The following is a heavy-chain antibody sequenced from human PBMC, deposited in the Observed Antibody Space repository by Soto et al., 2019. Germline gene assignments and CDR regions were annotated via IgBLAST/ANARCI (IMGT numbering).Heavy chain of an antibody. CDR3: AREVLVRGIKYHAMDV. D-gene: IGHD3-10*01. CDR2: TWSDGSNK. V-gene: IGHV3-33*01. Sequence: QVQLVESGGGVVQPGRSLSLSCAASGFTFSSYGIHWVRQAPGKGLEWVAVTWSDGSNKYYADSVKGRFTISRDNNKNTLYVQVNSLRAKDTAVYYCAREVLVRGIKYHAMDVWGQGTTVTVSS. CDR1: GFTFSSYG. J-gene: IGHJ6*02.